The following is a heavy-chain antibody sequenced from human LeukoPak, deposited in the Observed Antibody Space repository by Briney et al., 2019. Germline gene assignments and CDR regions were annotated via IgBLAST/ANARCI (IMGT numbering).Heavy chain of an antibody. CDR2: IRYDGSNK. CDR1: GFTFSSYS. V-gene: IGHV3-30*02. D-gene: IGHD3-10*01. CDR3: AKDWGYYGSGSSGGYFDY. J-gene: IGHJ4*02. Sequence: SGGSLRLSCAASGFTFSSYSMNWVRQAPGKGLEWVAFIRYDGSNKYYADSVKGRFTISRDNSKNTLYLQMNSLRAEDTAVYYCAKDWGYYGSGSSGGYFDYWGQGTLVTVSS.